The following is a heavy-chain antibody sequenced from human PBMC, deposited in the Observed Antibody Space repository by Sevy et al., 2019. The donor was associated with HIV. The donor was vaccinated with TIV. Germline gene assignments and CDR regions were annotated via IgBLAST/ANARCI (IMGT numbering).Heavy chain of an antibody. V-gene: IGHV3-30*02. D-gene: IGHD4-17*01. CDR2: IRYDGSNK. CDR1: GFTFSSYG. J-gene: IGHJ3*02. CDR3: AKDNNDYGGLLDI. Sequence: GGSLRLSCAASGFTFSSYGMHWVRQAPGKGLEWVAFIRYDGSNKYYADSVKGRFTISRDNIKNTLYLQMNSLRAEDTAVYYCAKDNNDYGGLLDIWGQGTMVTVSS.